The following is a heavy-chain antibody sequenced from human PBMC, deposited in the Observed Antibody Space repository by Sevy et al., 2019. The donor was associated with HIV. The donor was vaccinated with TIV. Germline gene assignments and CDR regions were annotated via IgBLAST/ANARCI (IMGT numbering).Heavy chain of an antibody. V-gene: IGHV3-21*01. Sequence: GGSLRLSCAASGFTFSSYSMNWVRQAPGKGLEWVSSISSRSSYIYYADSVKGRFTISRDNAKNSLYLQMNSLRAEDTAVYYCARDYGGIRHFQYWGQGTWSPSPQ. D-gene: IGHD4-17*01. CDR1: GFTFSSYS. CDR3: ARDYGGIRHFQY. CDR2: ISSRSSYI. J-gene: IGHJ1*01.